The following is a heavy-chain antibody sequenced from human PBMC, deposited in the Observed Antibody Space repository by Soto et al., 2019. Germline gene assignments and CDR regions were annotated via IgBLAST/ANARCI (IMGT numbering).Heavy chain of an antibody. Sequence: GGSLRLSCVVSEFTFSSSWMHWVRQGPGKGLVWVSRINSDGSSADYADSVRGRFTTSRDNAKNMLYLQMNSLRAEDTALYYCVTGWADYWGQGTLVTVSS. CDR3: VTGWADY. CDR2: INSDGSSA. CDR1: EFTFSSSW. D-gene: IGHD1-26*01. J-gene: IGHJ4*02. V-gene: IGHV3-74*01.